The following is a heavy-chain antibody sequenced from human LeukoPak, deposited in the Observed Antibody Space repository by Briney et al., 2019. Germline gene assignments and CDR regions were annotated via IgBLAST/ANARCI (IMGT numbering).Heavy chain of an antibody. D-gene: IGHD3-22*01. Sequence: GGSLRLSCAASGFTFSGSAMHWVRQASGKGLEWVGRIRSKANSYATAYAASVKGRFTISRDDSKNTAYLQMNSLKTEDTAVYYCTHYYDSSGYYQLAYYYGMDVWGQGTTVTVSS. CDR3: THYYDSSGYYQLAYYYGMDV. V-gene: IGHV3-73*01. J-gene: IGHJ6*02. CDR1: GFTFSGSA. CDR2: IRSKANSYAT.